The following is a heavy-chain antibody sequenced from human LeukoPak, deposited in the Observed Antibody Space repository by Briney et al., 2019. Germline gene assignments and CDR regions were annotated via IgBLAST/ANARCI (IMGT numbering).Heavy chain of an antibody. CDR1: GGTFSSYA. CDR2: IIPIFGTA. V-gene: IGHV1-69*13. D-gene: IGHD3-16*01. J-gene: IGHJ6*03. CDR3: ARAPAQGGYYYYYYMDV. Sequence: GASVKVSCKASGGTFSSYAISWVRQAPGQGLEWMGGIIPIFGTANYAQKFQGRVTITADESTSTAYMELSSLRSEDTAVYYCARAPAQGGYYYYYYMDVWGKGTTVTVSS.